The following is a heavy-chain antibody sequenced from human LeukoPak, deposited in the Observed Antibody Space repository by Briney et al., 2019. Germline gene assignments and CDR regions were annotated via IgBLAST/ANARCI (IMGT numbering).Heavy chain of an antibody. CDR2: INANSGDT. J-gene: IGHJ4*02. Sequence: GASVKVSCKASGYTFTGYYMHWVRQAPGHGLEWMGWINANSGDTKYAQKFQGRVTMTRDTSISTAYMELSRLRSDDTAMYYCAREISGYSDYWGQGTLVTVSS. V-gene: IGHV1-2*02. D-gene: IGHD3-22*01. CDR3: AREISGYSDY. CDR1: GYTFTGYY.